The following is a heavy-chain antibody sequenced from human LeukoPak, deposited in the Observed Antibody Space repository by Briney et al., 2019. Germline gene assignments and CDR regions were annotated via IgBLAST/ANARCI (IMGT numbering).Heavy chain of an antibody. V-gene: IGHV3-33*01. J-gene: IGHJ6*02. Sequence: GGSLRLSCAASGYTFSSYGMHWVRQAPGKGLEWVAVIWYDGSNKYYADSVKGRFTISRDNSKNTLYLQMNSLRAEDTAVYYCARDPVHYYYGMDVWGQGTTVTVSS. CDR2: IWYDGSNK. D-gene: IGHD6-6*01. CDR1: GYTFSSYG. CDR3: ARDPVHYYYGMDV.